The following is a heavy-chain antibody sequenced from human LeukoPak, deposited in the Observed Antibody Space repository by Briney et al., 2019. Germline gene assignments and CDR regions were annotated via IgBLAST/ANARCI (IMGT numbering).Heavy chain of an antibody. V-gene: IGHV4-59*08. CDR1: GGRRIINK. J-gene: IGHJ6*02. CDR3: ARADESLVYGMDV. CDR2: FSYSGST. Sequence: PGGSLSLSCVDLGGRRIINKKSWIRQSPRKGLEWIGYFSYSGSTHYSPSLTSRVAISVDTSRNQLSLKLRSVTAADTAIYYCARADESLVYGMDVWGPGTTVIVSS.